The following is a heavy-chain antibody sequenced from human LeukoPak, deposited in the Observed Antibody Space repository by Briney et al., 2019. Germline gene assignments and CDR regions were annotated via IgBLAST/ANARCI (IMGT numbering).Heavy chain of an antibody. J-gene: IGHJ4*02. CDR2: MNPNSGNT. V-gene: IGHV1-8*01. CDR1: GYTFTSYD. D-gene: IGHD7-27*01. Sequence: ASVKVSCKASGYTFTSYDIKWVRQATGQGLEWMGWMNPNSGNTGYAQKFQGRVTMTRNTSIGTAYMELSSLRSEDTAVYYCARVLSSGEFDYWGQGTLVTVSS. CDR3: ARVLSSGEFDY.